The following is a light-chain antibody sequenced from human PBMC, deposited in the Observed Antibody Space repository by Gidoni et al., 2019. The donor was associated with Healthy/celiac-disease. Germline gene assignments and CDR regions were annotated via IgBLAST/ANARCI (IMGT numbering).Light chain of an antibody. V-gene: IGLV2-14*01. CDR2: DVS. Sequence: QSALTQPASMSGYPGQSNPIACTGTSSDVGGHTYVSWYQQHPCKAPKLMIYDVSNRPSGVSNRFSGSTSGNTASLTISGLQAADEADYYCSSYPSSSTRVFGGGTTLTVL. CDR1: SSDVGGHTY. CDR3: SSYPSSSTRV. J-gene: IGLJ2*01.